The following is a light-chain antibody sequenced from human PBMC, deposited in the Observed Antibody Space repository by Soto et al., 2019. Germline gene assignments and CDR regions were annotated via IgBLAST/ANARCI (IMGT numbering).Light chain of an antibody. CDR2: DVS. CDR1: SSDVGGYNY. V-gene: IGLV2-14*03. Sequence: QSVLAQPASVSGSPGQSITISCTGTSSDVGGYNYVSWYQHHPGKAPKLMIYDVSDRPSGVSNRFSGSKSGNTASLTISGLQAEDEAEYYCTSYTRGSTVYVVFGGGTKLTVL. CDR3: TSYTRGSTVYVV. J-gene: IGLJ2*01.